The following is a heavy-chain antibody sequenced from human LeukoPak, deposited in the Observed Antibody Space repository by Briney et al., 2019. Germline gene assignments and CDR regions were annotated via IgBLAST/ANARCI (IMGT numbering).Heavy chain of an antibody. J-gene: IGHJ4*02. CDR3: AKGRYAARPRGPPDY. V-gene: IGHV3-23*01. D-gene: IGHD6-6*01. CDR1: GFTFSSYA. Sequence: GGSLRLSCAASGFTFSSYAMSWVRQAPGKGLEWVSAISGSGGSTYYADSVKGRFTISRDNSKNTLSLQMNSLRAGATAVYYFAKGRYAARPRGPPDYWGQGTLVTVSS. CDR2: ISGSGGST.